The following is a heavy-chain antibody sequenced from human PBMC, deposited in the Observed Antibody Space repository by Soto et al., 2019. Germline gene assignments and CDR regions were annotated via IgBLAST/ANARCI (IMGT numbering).Heavy chain of an antibody. CDR2: ISAYNGNT. V-gene: IGHV1-18*01. D-gene: IGHD4-17*01. Sequence: SKESGDAFASSSRRWLRQDPGQGLEWMGWISAYNGNTNYAQKLQGRVTMTTDTSTSTAYMELRSLRSDDTAVYYCARRMTTDDDSFDYWGQGTLVTVSS. J-gene: IGHJ4*02. CDR1: GDAFASSS. CDR3: ARRMTTDDDSFDY.